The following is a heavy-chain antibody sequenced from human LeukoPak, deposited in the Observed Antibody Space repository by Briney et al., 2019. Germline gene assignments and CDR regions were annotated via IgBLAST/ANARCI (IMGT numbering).Heavy chain of an antibody. J-gene: IGHJ5*02. D-gene: IGHD2-15*01. V-gene: IGHV1-69*13. Sequence: SVKVSCKASGYTFTSYGISWVRQAPGQGLEWMGGIIPIFGTANYAQKFQGRVTITADESTSTAYMELSSLRSEDTAVYYCARGTKTYCSGGSCYLNWFDPWGQGTLVTVSS. CDR2: IIPIFGTA. CDR1: GYTFTSYG. CDR3: ARGTKTYCSGGSCYLNWFDP.